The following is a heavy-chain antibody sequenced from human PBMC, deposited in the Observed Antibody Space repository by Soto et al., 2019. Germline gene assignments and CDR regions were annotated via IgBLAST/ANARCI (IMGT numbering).Heavy chain of an antibody. CDR1: GESISSSSYY. V-gene: IGHV4-39*01. Sequence: SETLSLTCIVSGESISSSSYYWGWIRQPPGKGLEWVGCIYYSGRTYYNPSFKSRVTISIDTSKHQFSLKLSSVTATDTAVYYCARQRTTVVTQAYFDHWGQGALVTVSS. J-gene: IGHJ4*02. D-gene: IGHD2-21*02. CDR3: ARQRTTVVTQAYFDH. CDR2: IYYSGRT.